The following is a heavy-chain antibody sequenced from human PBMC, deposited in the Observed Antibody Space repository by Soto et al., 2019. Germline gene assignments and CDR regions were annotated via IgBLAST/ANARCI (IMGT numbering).Heavy chain of an antibody. D-gene: IGHD6-19*01. V-gene: IGHV4-39*01. CDR3: PSSGWWYFDY. CDR2: IYYSGST. J-gene: IGHJ4*02. Sequence: SETLCLTCTVSGGPISSSSYYWGWIRQPPGKGLEWIGSIYYSGSTYYNPSLKSRVTISVDTSKNQFSLKLSSVTAADTAVYYCPSSGWWYFDYWGQGTLVTVS. CDR1: GGPISSSSYY.